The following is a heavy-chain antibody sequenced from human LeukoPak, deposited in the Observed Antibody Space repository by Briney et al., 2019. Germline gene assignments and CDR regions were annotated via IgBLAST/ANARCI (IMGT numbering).Heavy chain of an antibody. CDR3: AKDTTAWWYHRAYMNV. D-gene: IGHD2-15*01. V-gene: IGHV3-23*01. J-gene: IGHJ6*03. CDR2: ISGSGDKT. CDR1: GFSLSTYA. Sequence: PGGSLRLSCAASGFSLSTYALSWVRQAPGGGLEWVAAISGSGDKTYHADSVKGRFTISKDNSENRLSPQMDSLRAEDTAVYFCAKDTTAWWYHRAYMNVWGKGTTVTASS.